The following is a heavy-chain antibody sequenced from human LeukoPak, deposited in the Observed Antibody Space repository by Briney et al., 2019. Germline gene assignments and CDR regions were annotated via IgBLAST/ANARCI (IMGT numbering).Heavy chain of an antibody. CDR3: AREGRDAYNYAFDT. D-gene: IGHD5-24*01. J-gene: IGHJ3*02. CDR2: SRSKAQSYST. V-gene: IGHV3-72*01. CDR1: GFTFSDHY. Sequence: PGGSLRLSCAVSGFTFSDHYMDWVRQAPGKGLECVASSRSKAQSYSTEYAASVKGRFTISRDDSKDLLYLQMNSLKTEDTAVYYCAREGRDAYNYAFDTWGQGTMVTVSS.